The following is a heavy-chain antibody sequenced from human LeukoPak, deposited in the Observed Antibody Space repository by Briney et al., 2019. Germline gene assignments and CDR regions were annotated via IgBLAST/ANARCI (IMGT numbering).Heavy chain of an antibody. D-gene: IGHD6-13*01. CDR1: GFTFSDDY. CDR3: ARGSSWFELFDY. CDR2: ISSSGSTI. J-gene: IGHJ4*02. V-gene: IGHV3-11*01. Sequence: GGSLRLSCAASGFTFSDDYMSWIRQAPGKGLEWVSYISSSGSTIYYADSVKGRFTISRDNAKNSLYRQMNSLRAEDTAVYYCARGSSWFELFDYWGQGTLVTVSS.